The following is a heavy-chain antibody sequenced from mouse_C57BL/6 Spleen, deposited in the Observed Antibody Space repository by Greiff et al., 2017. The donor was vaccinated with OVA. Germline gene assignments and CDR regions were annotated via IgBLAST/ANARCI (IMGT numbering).Heavy chain of an antibody. D-gene: IGHD3-2*02. CDR1: GYTFTSYW. CDR3: AREGSSGYVGY. CDR2: IYPSDSET. J-gene: IGHJ2*01. Sequence: VQLQQPGAELVRPGSSVKLSCKASGYTFTSYWMDWVKQRPGQGLAWIGNIYPSDSETHYNQKFKDKATLTVDKSSSTAYMQLSILTSEDSAVYYCAREGSSGYVGYWGQGTTLTVSS. V-gene: IGHV1-61*01.